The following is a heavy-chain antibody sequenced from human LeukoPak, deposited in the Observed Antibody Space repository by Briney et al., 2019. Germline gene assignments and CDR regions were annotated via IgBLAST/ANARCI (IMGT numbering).Heavy chain of an antibody. J-gene: IGHJ4*02. CDR2: INPNSGGT. CDR1: GCTFTGYY. Sequence: ASVKVSCKASGCTFTGYYMHWVRQAPGQGLEWMGRINPNSGGTNYAQKFQGRVTMTRDTSISTAYMELSRLRSDDTAVYYCARGPPYSSSSGRDYWGQGTLVTVSS. CDR3: ARGPPYSSSSGRDY. D-gene: IGHD6-6*01. V-gene: IGHV1-2*06.